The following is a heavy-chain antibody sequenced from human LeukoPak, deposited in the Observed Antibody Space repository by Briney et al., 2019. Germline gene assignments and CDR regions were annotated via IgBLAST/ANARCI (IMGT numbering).Heavy chain of an antibody. Sequence: GGSLRLSCAASGFTFSNYMMHWVRQAPGKGLDWVAVILEDGSIRHYADSVKGRFTISRDNSKNTLFLQMNSLRGEDTAMYYCARVQGGGFRTADYWGQGTLVTVSS. CDR1: GFTFSNYM. J-gene: IGHJ4*02. V-gene: IGHV3-30*04. CDR3: ARVQGGGFRTADY. D-gene: IGHD1-14*01. CDR2: ILEDGSIR.